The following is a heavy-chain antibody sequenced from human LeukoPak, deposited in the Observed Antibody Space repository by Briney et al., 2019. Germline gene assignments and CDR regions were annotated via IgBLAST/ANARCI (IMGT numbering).Heavy chain of an antibody. CDR1: GGTFSSYA. V-gene: IGHV1-8*02. D-gene: IGHD6-13*01. CDR2: MNPTSGDT. J-gene: IGHJ4*02. CDR3: ARGQGSSAEGY. Sequence: ASVKVSCKASGGTFSSYAISWVRQAPGQGLEWMGWMNPTSGDTGYAQRFQGRVTLTRSTSINTAYMELSSLTSEGTTVYYCARGQGSSAEGYWGQGTLVTVSS.